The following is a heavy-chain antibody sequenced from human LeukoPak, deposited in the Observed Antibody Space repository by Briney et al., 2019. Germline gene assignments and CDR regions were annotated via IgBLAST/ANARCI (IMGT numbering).Heavy chain of an antibody. D-gene: IGHD3-22*01. CDR3: AKDPTDFDSSGQTYFDY. CDR2: ISHTGGSP. CDR1: GITFSSYG. J-gene: IGHJ4*02. Sequence: GGSLRLSCAASGITFSSYGMSWVRQVPGKGLEWVSSISHTGGSPYYADSVRGRFTISRDNSKNTLYLQMNSLRAEDTAVYYCAKDPTDFDSSGQTYFDYWGQGSLVTVSS. V-gene: IGHV3-23*01.